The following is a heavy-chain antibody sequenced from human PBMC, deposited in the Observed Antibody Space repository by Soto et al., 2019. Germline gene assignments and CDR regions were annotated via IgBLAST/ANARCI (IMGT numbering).Heavy chain of an antibody. D-gene: IGHD3-9*01. Sequence: QITLKESGPTLVRPTQTLTLTCAFSGFSLSTSGVGVGWIRQPPGKALEWLAVIYWDDSKHYSPSLRSRLTITKDTSKTQVVLTMTNMDPMNTGTYYCAHKGPEDWPLDYWGQGTLLTVSS. CDR1: GFSLSTSGVG. CDR2: IYWDDSK. CDR3: AHKGPEDWPLDY. V-gene: IGHV2-5*02. J-gene: IGHJ4*02.